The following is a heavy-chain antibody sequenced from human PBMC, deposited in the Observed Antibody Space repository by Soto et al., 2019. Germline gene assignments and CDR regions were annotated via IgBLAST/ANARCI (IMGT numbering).Heavy chain of an antibody. CDR3: ARDSCRNTSCAANY. D-gene: IGHD2-2*01. CDR1: EFTFSTYS. V-gene: IGHV3-48*02. J-gene: IGHJ4*02. Sequence: PGGSLRLSCAASEFTFSTYSMNWVRQAPGKGLEWISYISSTGSNIYYADSVKGRFTISRDNARNSLYLQMNSLRDEDTAVYYCARDSCRNTSCAANYWGQGTPVTVSS. CDR2: ISSTGSNI.